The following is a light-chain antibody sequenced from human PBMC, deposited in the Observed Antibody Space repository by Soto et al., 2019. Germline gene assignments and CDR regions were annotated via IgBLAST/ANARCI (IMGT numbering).Light chain of an antibody. Sequence: EIVLTQSPATLSLSPGERATLSCRASQSVSSSLGWYQQIPGQAPRLLIYHASNRATGIPARFSGSGSGTDFTLTISSLEPEDFAVYYCQQRSNWPRTFGQGTKLEIK. V-gene: IGKV3-11*01. CDR2: HAS. CDR3: QQRSNWPRT. CDR1: QSVSSS. J-gene: IGKJ2*01.